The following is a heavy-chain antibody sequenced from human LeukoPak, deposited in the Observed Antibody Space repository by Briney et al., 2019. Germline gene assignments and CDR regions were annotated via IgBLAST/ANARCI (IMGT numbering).Heavy chain of an antibody. V-gene: IGHV4-30-4*08. CDR2: IHYSGST. J-gene: IGHJ4*02. Sequence: SETLSLTCTVSGGSISSYYWSWIRQAPGKGLEWIGYIHYSGSTYNNPSLKSRVTMSVDTSKNQFSLKLSSVTAADTAVYYCARVTMVRGVIMGFDYWGQGTLVTVSS. CDR1: GGSISSYY. CDR3: ARVTMVRGVIMGFDY. D-gene: IGHD3-10*01.